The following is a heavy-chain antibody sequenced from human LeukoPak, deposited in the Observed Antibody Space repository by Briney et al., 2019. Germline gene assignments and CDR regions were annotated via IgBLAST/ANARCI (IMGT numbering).Heavy chain of an antibody. D-gene: IGHD3-16*02. Sequence: ASVKVSCKTSGYTFTRYYMQWVRQAPGHALEWMEIINPISGATDYAQKFQGRVTMARDTSTSTVYMELSSLRSEDTAMYYCARLPYRDGVAQDYWGQGTLVTVSS. CDR3: ARLPYRDGVAQDY. CDR2: INPISGAT. CDR1: GYTFTRYY. J-gene: IGHJ4*02. V-gene: IGHV1-46*01.